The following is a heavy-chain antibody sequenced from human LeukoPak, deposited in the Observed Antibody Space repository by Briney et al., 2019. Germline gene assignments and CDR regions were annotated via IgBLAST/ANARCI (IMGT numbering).Heavy chain of an antibody. V-gene: IGHV4-39*02. Sequence: SETLSLTCAVSGGSIDSSSYYWGWIRQPPGKGLEWIGSIFRTGSTYYGASLKSRVSISVDTSKNHIALKLTSVTAADTAVYYCARERLLRYFDWLPYQAFDIWGQGTMVTVSS. CDR2: IFRTGST. D-gene: IGHD3-9*01. CDR3: ARERLLRYFDWLPYQAFDI. J-gene: IGHJ3*02. CDR1: GGSIDSSSYY.